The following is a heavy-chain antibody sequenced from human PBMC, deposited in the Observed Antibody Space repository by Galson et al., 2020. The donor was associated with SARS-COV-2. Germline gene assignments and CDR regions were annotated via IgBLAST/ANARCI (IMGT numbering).Heavy chain of an antibody. Sequence: SETLSLTCAVYGGSFSGYYWSWIRQPPGKGLEWIGEINHSGSTNYNPSLKSRVTISVDTSKNQFSLKLSSVTAADTAVYYCARAPRQLLWFGEPPDAFDIWGQGTMVTISS. CDR3: ARAPRQLLWFGEPPDAFDI. J-gene: IGHJ3*02. CDR1: GGSFSGYY. D-gene: IGHD3-10*01. CDR2: INHSGST. V-gene: IGHV4-34*01.